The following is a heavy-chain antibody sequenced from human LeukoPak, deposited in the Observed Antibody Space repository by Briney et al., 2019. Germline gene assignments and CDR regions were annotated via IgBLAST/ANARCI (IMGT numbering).Heavy chain of an antibody. CDR1: GFTFSSYG. D-gene: IGHD3-22*01. J-gene: IGHJ4*02. V-gene: IGHV3-21*01. CDR2: ISSSSSYI. Sequence: GGSLRLSCAASGFTFSSYGMNWVRQAPGKGLEWVSSISSSSSYIYYADSVKGRFTISRDNAKNSLYLQMNSLRAEDTAVYYCARRVGYDSSGYIDYWGQGTLVTVSS. CDR3: ARRVGYDSSGYIDY.